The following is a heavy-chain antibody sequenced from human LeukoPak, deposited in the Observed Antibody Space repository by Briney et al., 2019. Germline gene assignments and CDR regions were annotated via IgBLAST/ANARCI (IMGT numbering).Heavy chain of an antibody. D-gene: IGHD3-3*01. V-gene: IGHV4-34*01. CDR1: GGSFSGYY. J-gene: IGHJ4*02. Sequence: SETLSLTCAVYGGSFSGYYWSWIRQPPGKGLEWIGEINHSGSTNYNPSLKSRVTISVDTSKNQFSLKLSSVTAADTAVYYCARGPIFGVWGFDYWGQGTLVTVSS. CDR2: INHSGST. CDR3: ARGPIFGVWGFDY.